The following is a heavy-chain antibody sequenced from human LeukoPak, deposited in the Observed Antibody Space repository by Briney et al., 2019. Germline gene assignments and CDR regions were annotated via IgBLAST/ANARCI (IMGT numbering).Heavy chain of an antibody. D-gene: IGHD3-22*01. Sequence: PGGSLRLSCAASGFTFSSYAMSWVRQAPGKGLEWVSAISGSGGSTYYADSVKGRFTISRDNSKNTLYLQMNSLRAEDTAVYYCARAKFDSSRYYYRGFDIWGQGTMVTVSS. V-gene: IGHV3-23*01. CDR2: ISGSGGST. CDR1: GFTFSSYA. J-gene: IGHJ3*02. CDR3: ARAKFDSSRYYYRGFDI.